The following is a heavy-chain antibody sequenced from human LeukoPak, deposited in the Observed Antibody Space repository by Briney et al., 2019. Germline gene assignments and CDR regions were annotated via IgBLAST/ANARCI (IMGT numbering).Heavy chain of an antibody. Sequence: ASVEVSCKASGYTFTSYGISWVRQAPGQGLEWMGWISAYNGNTNYAQKLQGRVTMTTDTSTSTACMELRSLRSDDTAVYYCATYDYGDYDGYWGQGTLVTVSS. CDR1: GYTFTSYG. D-gene: IGHD4-17*01. J-gene: IGHJ4*02. CDR3: ATYDYGDYDGY. CDR2: ISAYNGNT. V-gene: IGHV1-18*01.